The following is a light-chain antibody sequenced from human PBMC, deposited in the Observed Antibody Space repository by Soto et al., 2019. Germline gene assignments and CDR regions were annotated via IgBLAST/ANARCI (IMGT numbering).Light chain of an antibody. Sequence: EIVLTQSPGTLSLPPGERATLSCRASQSVSSNLLAWYQEKPGQAPRLLIYGASSRATGIPDRFSGSGSGTDFTLTISRLEPEDFAVYYCRQYGRSLASAIGGGTKVDIK. CDR3: RQYGRSLASA. CDR1: QSVSSNL. CDR2: GAS. V-gene: IGKV3-20*01. J-gene: IGKJ4*01.